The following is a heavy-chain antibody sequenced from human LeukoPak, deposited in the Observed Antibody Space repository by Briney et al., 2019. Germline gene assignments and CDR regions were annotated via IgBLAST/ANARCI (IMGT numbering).Heavy chain of an antibody. J-gene: IGHJ4*02. CDR2: ISGSGGST. Sequence: KPGGSLRLSCAASGFTFSSYAMSWVRQAPGKGLEWVSAISGSGGSTYYADSVKGRFTISRDNSKNTLYLQMNSLRAEDTAVYYCAKGPQHNVRFGSSMVDPFDYWGQGTLVTVSS. V-gene: IGHV3-23*01. CDR1: GFTFSSYA. CDR3: AKGPQHNVRFGSSMVDPFDY. D-gene: IGHD3-10*01.